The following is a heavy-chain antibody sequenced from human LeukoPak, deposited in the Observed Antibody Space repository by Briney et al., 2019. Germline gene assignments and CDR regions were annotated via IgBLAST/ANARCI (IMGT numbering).Heavy chain of an antibody. V-gene: IGHV1-2*06. Sequence: ASVKASCKASGYTFSGYYIHWVRQVPGQGLEWMGRINPNSGGTNSAQKFQGRVTMTRDTSISTAYMELSRLRFDDTAVYYCARAKGAVDHNWFDPWGQGTLVTVSS. J-gene: IGHJ5*02. CDR3: ARAKGAVDHNWFDP. CDR2: INPNSGGT. CDR1: GYTFSGYY. D-gene: IGHD6-19*01.